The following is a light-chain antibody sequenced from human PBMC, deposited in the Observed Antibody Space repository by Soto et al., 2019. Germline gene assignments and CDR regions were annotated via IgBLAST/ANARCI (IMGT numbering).Light chain of an antibody. CDR2: DAS. V-gene: IGKV1-5*01. J-gene: IGKJ1*01. CDR1: QSINSW. CDR3: HQYTSYSRT. Sequence: EIMMTQSPSTLSSSLGDAFTITGGSSQSINSWLAWYQQKPCKAPPILIYDASTLKSGVPSRFSASGSGTEFTLIISSLQPDDFAAYYCHQYTSYSRTFGQGTKVDIK.